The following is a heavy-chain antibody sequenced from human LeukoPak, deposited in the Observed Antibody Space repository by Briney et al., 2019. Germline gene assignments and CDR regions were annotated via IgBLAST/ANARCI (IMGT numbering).Heavy chain of an antibody. CDR1: GGTFSSYA. V-gene: IGHV1-69*13. J-gene: IGHJ4*02. D-gene: IGHD3-3*01. CDR3: ARAPNTIFGVVTTFGYYFDY. Sequence: SVKVSCKASGGTFSSYAISWVRQAPGQGPEWMGGITPMFGTAKYAQKFQGRVTITADESTSTAYMELSSLRSEDTAVYYCARAPNTIFGVVTTFGYYFDYWGQGTLVTVSS. CDR2: ITPMFGTA.